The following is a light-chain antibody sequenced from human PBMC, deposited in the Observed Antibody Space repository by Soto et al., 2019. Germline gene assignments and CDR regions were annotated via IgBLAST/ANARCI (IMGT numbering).Light chain of an antibody. CDR2: KTS. V-gene: IGKV1-5*03. CDR1: QSLPMW. Sequence: DIHMTQSPSTLSASVGDRVTITCRASQSLPMWLAWYQQKPGKAPNLLIYKTSRLESGVPSRFSGSGSGTEFTLTISSLQPDDFATYYCQHWNASAWTVGQGNKVQVQ. CDR3: QHWNASAWT. J-gene: IGKJ1*01.